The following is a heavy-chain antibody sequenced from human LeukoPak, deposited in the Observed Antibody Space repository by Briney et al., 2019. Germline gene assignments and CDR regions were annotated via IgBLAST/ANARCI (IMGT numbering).Heavy chain of an antibody. D-gene: IGHD6-13*01. CDR3: ARSSSSWLAHAFDI. J-gene: IGHJ3*02. CDR1: GYMFTSYW. V-gene: IGHV5-51*01. CDR2: IYPGDSDT. Sequence: GESLKISCKGSGYMFTSYWIGWVRQKPGKGLEWMGIIYPGDSDTRYSPSFQGQVTISADKSISTAYLQWSSLKASDTAMYYCARSSSSWLAHAFDIWGQGTMVTVSS.